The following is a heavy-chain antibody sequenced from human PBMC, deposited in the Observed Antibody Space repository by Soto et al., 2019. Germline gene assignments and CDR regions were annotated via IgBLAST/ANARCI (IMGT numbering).Heavy chain of an antibody. CDR1: GYTFTSYG. J-gene: IGHJ4*02. V-gene: IGHV1-18*01. Sequence: ASVKVSCKASGYTFTSYGISWVRQAPGQGLEWMGWISAYNGNTNYAQKLQGRVTMTTDTSTSTAYMELRSLRSDDTAVYYCARDYAVPAATDFGYWGQGTLVTVSS. CDR2: ISAYNGNT. D-gene: IGHD2-2*01. CDR3: ARDYAVPAATDFGY.